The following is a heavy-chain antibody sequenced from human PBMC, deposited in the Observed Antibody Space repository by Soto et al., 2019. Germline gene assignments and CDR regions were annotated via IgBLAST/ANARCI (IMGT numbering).Heavy chain of an antibody. CDR2: IYYSGST. Sequence: SETLSRTCTVSGGPISSYYWSWIRQPPGKGLEWIGYIYYSGSTNYNPSLKSRVTISVDTSKNQFSLKLSSVTAADTAVYYCAREAYGSGSYAYCDYWGQGTLVTVS. CDR3: AREAYGSGSYAYCDY. D-gene: IGHD3-10*01. CDR1: GGPISSYY. V-gene: IGHV4-59*01. J-gene: IGHJ4*02.